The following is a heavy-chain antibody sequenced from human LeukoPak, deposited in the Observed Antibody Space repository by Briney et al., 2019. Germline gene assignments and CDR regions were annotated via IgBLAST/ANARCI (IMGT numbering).Heavy chain of an antibody. D-gene: IGHD5-24*01. J-gene: IGHJ4*02. CDR1: GGSLSGFF. V-gene: IGHV4-34*01. Sequence: SETLSLTGSVQGGSLSGFFWTWMRQPPGKGPEWIGEINQSRGTNYNPSLKSRATISKDPSKNQFSLKLSSVTAADAAVYYCARGLGEGYPDYWGQGTLVTVSS. CDR3: ARGLGEGYPDY. CDR2: INQSRGT.